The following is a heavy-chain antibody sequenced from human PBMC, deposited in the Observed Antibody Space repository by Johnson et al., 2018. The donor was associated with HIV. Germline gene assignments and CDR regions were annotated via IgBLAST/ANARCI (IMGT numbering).Heavy chain of an antibody. V-gene: IGHV3-30*03. CDR2: ISYDGTNK. D-gene: IGHD2-15*01. Sequence: VQLVESGGGVVQPGRSLRLSCAASGFTFSSYGMHWVRQAPGKGLEWVAVISYDGTNKYYADPVKGRFTVSRDNSKNTLYLQMNSLRAEDTAVYYCARDHPTPGARVHVFDLWGQGTMVTVSS. CDR1: GFTFSSYG. J-gene: IGHJ3*01. CDR3: ARDHPTPGARVHVFDL.